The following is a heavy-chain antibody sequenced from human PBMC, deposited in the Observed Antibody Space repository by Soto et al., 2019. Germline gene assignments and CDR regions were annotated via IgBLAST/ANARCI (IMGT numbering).Heavy chain of an antibody. V-gene: IGHV3-7*01. CDR1: GFTFSSYW. CDR3: ASLTWGSADDPTKDDY. CDR2: IKQDGSEK. J-gene: IGHJ4*02. D-gene: IGHD3-16*01. Sequence: GGSLRLSCAASGFTFSSYWMSWVRQAPGKGLEWVANIKQDGSEKYYVDSVKGRFTISRDNATNSLYLQMNSLRAEDTAVYYCASLTWGSADDPTKDDYWGQGTLVTVSS.